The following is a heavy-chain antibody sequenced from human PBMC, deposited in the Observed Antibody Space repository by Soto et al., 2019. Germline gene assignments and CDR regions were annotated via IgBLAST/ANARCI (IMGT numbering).Heavy chain of an antibody. D-gene: IGHD6-19*01. Sequence: QVQLVQSGAEVKKPGASVKVSCQASGYTFTRYGFSWVRQAPGQRREWLGWISAYNGNTYYAQKFQGRVTLTTDGSTSTAFMELSGLRSNATAVYYCAREPPRGITVVDSRAWGFDYWGQGTLVTVSS. CDR1: GYTFTRYG. V-gene: IGHV1-18*04. CDR3: AREPPRGITVVDSRAWGFDY. CDR2: ISAYNGNT. J-gene: IGHJ4*02.